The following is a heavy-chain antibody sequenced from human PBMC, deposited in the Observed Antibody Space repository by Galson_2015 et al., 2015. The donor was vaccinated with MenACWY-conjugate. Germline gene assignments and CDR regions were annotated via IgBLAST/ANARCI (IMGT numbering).Heavy chain of an antibody. CDR1: GGSISSYY. J-gene: IGHJ6*02. CDR2: IYYSGST. Sequence: ETLSLTCTVSGGSISSYYWSWIRQPPGKGLEWIGSIYYSGSTNYNPSLKSRVSISVDTSKNQFSLKLRSVTAADTAVYYCARAPIDYGDYVHYGMDVWGQGTTVTVSS. CDR3: ARAPIDYGDYVHYGMDV. D-gene: IGHD4-17*01. V-gene: IGHV4-59*01.